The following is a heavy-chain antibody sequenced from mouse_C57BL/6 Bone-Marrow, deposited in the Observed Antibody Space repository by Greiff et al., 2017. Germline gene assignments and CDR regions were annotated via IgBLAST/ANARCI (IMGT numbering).Heavy chain of an antibody. J-gene: IGHJ4*01. CDR2: ISDGGSYT. Sequence: EVKLVESGGGLVKPGGSLKLSCAASGFTFSSYAMSWVRQTPEKRLEWVATISDGGSYTYYPDNVKGRFTISRDNAKNNLYLQMSHLKSEDTAMYYCARLNWDYAMDDWGQGTSVTVSS. V-gene: IGHV5-4*03. CDR3: ARLNWDYAMDD. D-gene: IGHD4-1*01. CDR1: GFTFSSYA.